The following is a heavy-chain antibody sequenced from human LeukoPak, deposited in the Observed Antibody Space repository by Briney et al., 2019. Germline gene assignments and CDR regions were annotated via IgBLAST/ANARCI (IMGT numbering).Heavy chain of an antibody. CDR3: AKVTVVVVAATPSDY. Sequence: PGGSLRLSCAASGFTFSSYGMHWARQAPGKGLEWVAFIRYDGSNKYYADSVKGRFTISRDNSKNTLYLQMNSRRAEDTAVYYCAKVTVVVVAATPSDYWGQGTLVTVSS. V-gene: IGHV3-30*02. CDR1: GFTFSSYG. CDR2: IRYDGSNK. J-gene: IGHJ4*02. D-gene: IGHD2-15*01.